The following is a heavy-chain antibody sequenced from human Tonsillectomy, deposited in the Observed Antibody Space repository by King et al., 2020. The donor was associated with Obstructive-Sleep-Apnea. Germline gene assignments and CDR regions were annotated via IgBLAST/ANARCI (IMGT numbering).Heavy chain of an antibody. Sequence: QVQLVESGGDLVTPGGSLGLSCAASGFIFSDYYMTWIRQAPGKGLEWVAYISSSGSTTYYADSVKGRFTISRDNAKNSLYLQMNSLRADDTAVYYCAREAAVAENWFDPWGQGTLVTVSS. CDR2: ISSSGSTT. CDR1: GFIFSDYY. D-gene: IGHD6-19*01. CDR3: AREAAVAENWFDP. V-gene: IGHV3-11*01. J-gene: IGHJ5*02.